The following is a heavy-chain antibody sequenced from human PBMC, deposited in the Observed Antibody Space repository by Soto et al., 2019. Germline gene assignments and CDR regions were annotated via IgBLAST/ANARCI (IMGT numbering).Heavy chain of an antibody. V-gene: IGHV3-74*01. CDR1: GFTFSSYW. D-gene: IGHD4-17*01. J-gene: IGHJ4*02. CDR3: VRVAYGDFGG. Sequence: EVQLVESGGGLVQPGGSLRLSCAASGFTFSSYWMHWVRQAPGKGLVWVSRIKSDGSDTSYADSVKGRFTISRDNAKKTLYLQMSSLRAEDTAVYYCVRVAYGDFGGWGQGTMVTVSS. CDR2: IKSDGSDT.